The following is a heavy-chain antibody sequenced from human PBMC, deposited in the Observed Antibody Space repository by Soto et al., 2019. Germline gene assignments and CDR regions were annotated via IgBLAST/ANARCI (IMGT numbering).Heavy chain of an antibody. CDR3: AREFDCSSTSCRIWYFDY. CDR1: SGSISSSNW. CDR2: IYHSGST. D-gene: IGHD2-2*01. V-gene: IGHV4-4*02. J-gene: IGHJ4*02. Sequence: SETLSLTCAVSSGSISSSNWWSWVRQPPGKGLEWIGEIYHSGSTNYNPSLKSRVTISVDKSKNQFSLKLSSVTAADTAVYYCAREFDCSSTSCRIWYFDYWGQGTLVTVSS.